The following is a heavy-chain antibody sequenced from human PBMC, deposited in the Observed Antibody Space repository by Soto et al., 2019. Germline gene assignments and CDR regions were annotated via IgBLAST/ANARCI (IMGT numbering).Heavy chain of an antibody. CDR3: ARAYSSSWYYFDY. V-gene: IGHV3-23*01. D-gene: IGHD6-13*01. CDR1: GFTFSSYA. CDR2: ISGSGGST. J-gene: IGHJ4*02. Sequence: GGSLRLSCAASGFTFSSYAMSWVRQAPGKGLEWVSAISGSGGSTYYADSVKGRFTISRDNSKNTLYLQMNSLRAEDTAVYYCARAYSSSWYYFDYWGQGTLVTVSS.